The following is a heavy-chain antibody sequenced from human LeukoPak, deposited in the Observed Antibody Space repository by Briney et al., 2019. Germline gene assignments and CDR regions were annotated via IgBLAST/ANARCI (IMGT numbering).Heavy chain of an antibody. CDR1: GGSISSSSYN. CDR2: IYYNGST. Sequence: PSETLSLTCTVSGGSISSSSYNWGWIRQPPGKGLEWIGSIYYNGSTNYNPSLKSRVTISVDTSKNQFSLKLSSVTAADTAVYYCASLTRVYAIGFDPWGQGTLVTVSS. J-gene: IGHJ5*02. D-gene: IGHD2-8*01. V-gene: IGHV4-39*01. CDR3: ASLTRVYAIGFDP.